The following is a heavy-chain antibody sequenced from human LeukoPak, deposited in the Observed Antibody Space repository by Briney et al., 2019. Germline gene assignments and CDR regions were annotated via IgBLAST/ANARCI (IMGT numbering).Heavy chain of an antibody. D-gene: IGHD6-19*01. CDR3: ARDVLEHGSGWYRDAFDI. Sequence: GASVKVSCKASGYTFTTFGINWVRQAPGQGLEWMGWISGYNDNTNYAQRFQGRVTMTTDTSTSKVYMELRSLRSDDTAVYYCARDVLEHGSGWYRDAFDIWGQGTLVTVSS. J-gene: IGHJ3*02. CDR1: GYTFTTFG. CDR2: ISGYNDNT. V-gene: IGHV1-18*01.